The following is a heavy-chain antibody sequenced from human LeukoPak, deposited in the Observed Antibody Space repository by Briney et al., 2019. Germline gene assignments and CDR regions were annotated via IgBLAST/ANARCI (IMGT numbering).Heavy chain of an antibody. V-gene: IGHV4-59*01. Sequence: SETLSLTCTVSGGSISSYYWSWIRQPPGKGLEWIGYIYYSGSTNYNPSLKSRVTISVDTSKNQFSLKLSSVTAADTAVYYCARYLERRRGFDYWGQGTLVTVSS. CDR3: ARYLERRRGFDY. J-gene: IGHJ4*02. CDR1: GGSISSYY. CDR2: IYYSGST. D-gene: IGHD1-1*01.